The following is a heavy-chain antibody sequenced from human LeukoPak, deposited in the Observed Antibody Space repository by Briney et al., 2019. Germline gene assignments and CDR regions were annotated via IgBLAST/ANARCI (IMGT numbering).Heavy chain of an antibody. V-gene: IGHV4-34*01. CDR3: ARVLEGSSGQHWYFDL. Sequence: SETLSLTCAVYGGSFSGYYWSWIRQPPGKGLEWIGEINHGGSTNYNPSLKSRVTISVDTSKNQFSLRLSSVTAADTAVYYCARVLEGSSGQHWYFDLWGRGTLVTVSS. D-gene: IGHD6-19*01. CDR2: INHGGST. CDR1: GGSFSGYY. J-gene: IGHJ2*01.